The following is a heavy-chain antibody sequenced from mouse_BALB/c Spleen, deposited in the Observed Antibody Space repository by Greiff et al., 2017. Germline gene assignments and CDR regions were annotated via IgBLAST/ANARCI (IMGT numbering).Heavy chain of an antibody. CDR2: ISYSGST. J-gene: IGHJ4*01. D-gene: IGHD1-1*01. CDR3: ASGGYGSSYAMDY. V-gene: IGHV3-2*02. CDR1: GYSITSDYA. Sequence: DVKLVESGPGLVKPSQSLSLTCTVTGYSITSDYAWNWIRQFPGNKLEWMGYISYSGSTSYNPSLKSRISITRDTSKNQFFLQLNSVTTEDTATYYCASGGYGSSYAMDYWGQGTSVTVSS.